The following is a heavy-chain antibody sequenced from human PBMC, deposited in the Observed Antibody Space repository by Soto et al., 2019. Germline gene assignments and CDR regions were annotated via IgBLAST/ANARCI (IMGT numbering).Heavy chain of an antibody. Sequence: QVHLVESGGGLVKPGGSLRLSCAASGFTFSDYYMSWIRQAPGKGLEWLSHITSSGDTIHYADSVKGRLTISRDNANNTLYLQMNSLRAEDTAVYYYARARAFCGPTSCDLFSGFDYWGQGTLVTVSS. CDR3: ARARAFCGPTSCDLFSGFDY. CDR1: GFTFSDYY. D-gene: IGHD2-2*01. J-gene: IGHJ4*02. CDR2: ITSSGDTI. V-gene: IGHV3-11*01.